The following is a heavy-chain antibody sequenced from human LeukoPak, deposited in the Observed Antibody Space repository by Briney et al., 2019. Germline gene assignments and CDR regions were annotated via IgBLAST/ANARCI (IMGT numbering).Heavy chain of an antibody. Sequence: ASVTVSCTASGGTFSSFAISWVRQAPGQELEWMGWISAYNGNTNYAQKLQGRVTMTTDTSTSTAYMELRSLRSDDTAVYYCARDTVRGTNWFDPWGQGTLVTVSS. CDR2: ISAYNGNT. D-gene: IGHD4-11*01. CDR3: ARDTVRGTNWFDP. J-gene: IGHJ5*02. V-gene: IGHV1-18*01. CDR1: GGTFSSFA.